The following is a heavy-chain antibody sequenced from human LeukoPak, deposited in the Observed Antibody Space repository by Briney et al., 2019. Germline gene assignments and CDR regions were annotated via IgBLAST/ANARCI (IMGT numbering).Heavy chain of an antibody. J-gene: IGHJ4*02. CDR1: GYTFTGYY. D-gene: IGHD2-15*01. Sequence: GSVTVSCTASGYTFTGYYMNWVRQAPGQGLEWMGWINPNSGGTNYAQKFQGRVTMTRDTSMSTAYMELSRLRSDDTAVYYCATRSCTGGSSHELDYWGQGTLVTVSS. CDR3: ATRSCTGGSSHELDY. CDR2: INPNSGGT. V-gene: IGHV1-2*02.